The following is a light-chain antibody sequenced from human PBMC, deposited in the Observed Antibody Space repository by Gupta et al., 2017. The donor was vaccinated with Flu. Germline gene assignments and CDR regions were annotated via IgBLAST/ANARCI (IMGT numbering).Light chain of an antibody. CDR2: DVS. Sequence: QSALTQPASVSGSPGQSITISCTGTSSDVGRSDSVSWYQQHPGKAPKLLIYDVSNRPSGVSSRFSGSKSGNTASLTISGLQAEDETDYYCSSYTSISTLYVCGTGTKV. CDR3: SSYTSISTLYV. V-gene: IGLV2-14*01. CDR1: SSDVGRSDS. J-gene: IGLJ1*01.